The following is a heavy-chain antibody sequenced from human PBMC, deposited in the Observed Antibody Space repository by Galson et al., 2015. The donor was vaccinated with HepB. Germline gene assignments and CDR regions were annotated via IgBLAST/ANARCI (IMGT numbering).Heavy chain of an antibody. CDR2: ISGSGSTT. Sequence: SLRLSCAASGFTFSDYYMSWVRQAPGKGLEWVSYISGSGSTTYYADSVKGRFTISRDNAKNSLYLQMNSLRAEDTAVYYCARDSSDRAADYWGQGTLVTVSS. J-gene: IGHJ4*02. V-gene: IGHV3-11*01. CDR1: GFTFSDYY. D-gene: IGHD1-26*01. CDR3: ARDSSDRAADY.